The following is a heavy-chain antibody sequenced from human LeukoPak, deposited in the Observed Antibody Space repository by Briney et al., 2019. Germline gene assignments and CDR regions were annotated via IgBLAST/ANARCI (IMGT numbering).Heavy chain of an antibody. Sequence: GGSLRLSCAASGFTFSSYGMHWVRQAQGKGLEWVAFIRYDGSNKYYADSVKGRFTISRDNSKNTLYLQMNSLRAEDTAVYYCAKRKSSDWYRGAFDFWGQGTLVTVSS. J-gene: IGHJ3*01. CDR1: GFTFSSYG. V-gene: IGHV3-30*02. CDR2: IRYDGSNK. CDR3: AKRKSSDWYRGAFDF. D-gene: IGHD6-19*01.